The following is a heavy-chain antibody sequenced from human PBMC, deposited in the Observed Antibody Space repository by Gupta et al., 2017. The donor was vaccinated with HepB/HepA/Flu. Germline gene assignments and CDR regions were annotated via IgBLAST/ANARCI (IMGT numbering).Heavy chain of an antibody. D-gene: IGHD4-11*01. CDR1: GVSFSNYW. CDR2: INSDGSSI. V-gene: IGHV3-74*01. CDR3: AGDLSNSGDC. Sequence: GESGGGLVQPGGSLRLSCAASGVSFSNYWMHWVRQVPGKGLVWVSRINSDGSSISYADSVKGRFIISRDNAKNTLYLHMSSLRAEDTAVYYCAGDLSNSGDCWGQGTLVTVSS. J-gene: IGHJ4*02.